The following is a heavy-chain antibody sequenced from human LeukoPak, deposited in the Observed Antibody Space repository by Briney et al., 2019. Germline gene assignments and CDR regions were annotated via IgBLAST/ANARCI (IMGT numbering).Heavy chain of an antibody. J-gene: IGHJ4*02. CDR2: IYYSGST. V-gene: IGHV4-39*07. CDR1: GGSISSSSYY. D-gene: IGHD6-19*01. Sequence: SETLSLTCTVSGGSISSSSYYWGWIRQPPGKGLEWIGSIYYSGSTYYNPSLKSRVTISVDTSRNQFSLRLSSVTAADTAVYYCARALIAGPSGWYLRNYLDYWGQGTLVTVSS. CDR3: ARALIAGPSGWYLRNYLDY.